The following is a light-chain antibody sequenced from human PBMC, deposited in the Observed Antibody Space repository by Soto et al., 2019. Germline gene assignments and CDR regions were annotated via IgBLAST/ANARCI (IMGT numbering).Light chain of an antibody. CDR2: EVS. Sequence: SGLTQPASVSGSPGQSITSSCTGTSSASAGHNYVSWYQQHPGKAPKLMIYEVSNRPSGVSERFSGSKSGNTASLTISGLQAEDEADYYCSSYTSSSTLVFGTGTKVTVL. V-gene: IGLV2-14*01. CDR3: SSYTSSSTLV. CDR1: SSASAGHNY. J-gene: IGLJ1*01.